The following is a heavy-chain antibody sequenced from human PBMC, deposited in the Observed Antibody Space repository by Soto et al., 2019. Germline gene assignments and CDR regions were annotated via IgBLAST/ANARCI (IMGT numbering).Heavy chain of an antibody. CDR3: GRGRSGQIVVFY. CDR1: GYTFTGHY. D-gene: IGHD1-26*01. CDR2: IGPESGAT. Sequence: ASVKVSCKASGYTFTGHYIHWVRQAPEQGPEWMGEIGPESGATRYAQRFQGRVTMTRGMSITTVYMELNNLSPDDTAVYYCGRGRSGQIVVFYWGQGTPVTVSS. J-gene: IGHJ4*02. V-gene: IGHV1-2*02.